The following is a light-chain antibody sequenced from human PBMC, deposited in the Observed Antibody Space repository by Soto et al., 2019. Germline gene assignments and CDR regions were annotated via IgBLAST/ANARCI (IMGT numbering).Light chain of an antibody. J-gene: IGLJ1*01. CDR1: SGHSNYA. CDR3: QTWGTGIRV. V-gene: IGLV4-69*01. Sequence: QLVLTQSPSASASLGASVKLTCTLSSGHSNYAIAWHQQQPEKGPRYLMKVNSDGSHRKGDGIPDRFSGSSSGAQRYLTISSLQSEDEADYYCQTWGTGIRVFGTGTKHTVL. CDR2: VNSDGSH.